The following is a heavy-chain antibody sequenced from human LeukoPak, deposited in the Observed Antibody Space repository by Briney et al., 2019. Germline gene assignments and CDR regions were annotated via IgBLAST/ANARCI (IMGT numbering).Heavy chain of an antibody. CDR1: GYTFTGYY. CDR3: ARGTFGGVIVYFDY. Sequence: ASVKVSCKASGYTFTGYYMHWVRQAPGQGLEWMGWINPNSGGTNYAQKFQGRVTMTRDTSISTAYMELSRLRSDDTAVYYCARGTFGGVIVYFDYWGQGTLVTVSS. V-gene: IGHV1-2*02. D-gene: IGHD3-16*02. CDR2: INPNSGGT. J-gene: IGHJ4*02.